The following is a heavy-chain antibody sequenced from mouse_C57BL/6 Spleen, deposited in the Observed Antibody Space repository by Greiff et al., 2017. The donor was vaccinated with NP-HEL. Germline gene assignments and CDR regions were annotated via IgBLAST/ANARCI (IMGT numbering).Heavy chain of an antibody. Sequence: VQLQQSGPELVKPGASVKISCKASGYSFTGYYMNWVKQSPEKSLEWIGEINPSTGGTTYIQKFKAKATLTVDKSSSTAYMQLKSLTSEDSAVYYCARGYYGSSPHWYFDVWGTGTTVTVSS. J-gene: IGHJ1*03. CDR2: INPSTGGT. V-gene: IGHV1-42*01. CDR1: GYSFTGYY. CDR3: ARGYYGSSPHWYFDV. D-gene: IGHD1-1*01.